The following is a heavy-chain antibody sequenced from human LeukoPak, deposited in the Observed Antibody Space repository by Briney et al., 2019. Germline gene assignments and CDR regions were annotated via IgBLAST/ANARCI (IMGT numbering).Heavy chain of an antibody. J-gene: IGHJ6*02. CDR2: ISGSGSNT. CDR3: AKDLPPGAYYNGMDV. CDR1: GFPSSKYA. V-gene: IGHV3-23*01. Sequence: GGSLTLSCAASGFPSSKYAMSCVRQAPGKGLEWVSSISGSGSNTYHADSVKGRFTISRDNSKNTLYLQMNSLRAEATAVYYCAKDLPPGAYYNGMDVWGQGTTVTVSS. D-gene: IGHD1-26*01.